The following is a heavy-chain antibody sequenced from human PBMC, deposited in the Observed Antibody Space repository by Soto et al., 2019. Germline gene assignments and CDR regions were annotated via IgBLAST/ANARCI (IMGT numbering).Heavy chain of an antibody. D-gene: IGHD3-22*01. J-gene: IGHJ4*02. V-gene: IGHV3-33*01. CDR3: ASQYGSYDRSGYYFDF. CDR2: IWYDGSNK. CDR1: GFTFSNYG. Sequence: GGSLRLSCAASGFTFSNYGMHWVRQAPGKGLEWVAVIWYDGSNKYYADSVKGRFTISRDNSKNTLYLQMNSLRAEDTAVYYCASQYGSYDRSGYYFDFWGQGTLVTVSS.